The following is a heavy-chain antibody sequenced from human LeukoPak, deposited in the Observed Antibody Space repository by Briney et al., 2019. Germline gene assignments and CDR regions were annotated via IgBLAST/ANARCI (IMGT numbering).Heavy chain of an antibody. D-gene: IGHD3-9*01. CDR2: IYYSGST. V-gene: IGHV4-59*12. CDR3: ARGGDILTGYSYYFDY. Sequence: SETLSLTCTVSGGSISTYFWSWIRQPPGKGLEWIGYIYYSGSTNYNPSLKSRVTISLDTSKNQFSLKLSSVAAADTAVYYCARGGDILTGYSYYFDYWGQGTLVTVSS. CDR1: GGSISTYF. J-gene: IGHJ4*02.